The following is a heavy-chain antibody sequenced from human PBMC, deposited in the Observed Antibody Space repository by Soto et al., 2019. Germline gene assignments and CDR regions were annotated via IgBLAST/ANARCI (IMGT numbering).Heavy chain of an antibody. CDR2: ISAYKGNT. D-gene: IGHD3-22*01. Sequence: ASVKVSCKASGYTFTSYGISWVRQAPGQGLEWMGGISAYKGNTNYAQKLQGRVTMTADTSTSTAYMELRSLRSDDTAVYYCAWGSGYGYYGMDVWGQGTTVTVSS. J-gene: IGHJ6*02. V-gene: IGHV1-18*04. CDR3: AWGSGYGYYGMDV. CDR1: GYTFTSYG.